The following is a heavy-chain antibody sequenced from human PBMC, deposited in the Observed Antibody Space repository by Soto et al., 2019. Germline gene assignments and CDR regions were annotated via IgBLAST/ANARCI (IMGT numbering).Heavy chain of an antibody. V-gene: IGHV4-59*01. CDR2: IYYSGST. CDR1: GGSIRSYY. D-gene: IGHD6-19*01. CDR3: ARAGRRYSSGWYEDY. J-gene: IGHJ4*02. Sequence: QVQLQESGPGLVKPSETLSLTCTVSGGSIRSYYWSWIRQPPGKGLEWIGYIYYSGSTNYNPSLKSRVTISVDTSKNQFSLKLSSVTAADTAVHYCARAGRRYSSGWYEDYWGQGTLVTVSS.